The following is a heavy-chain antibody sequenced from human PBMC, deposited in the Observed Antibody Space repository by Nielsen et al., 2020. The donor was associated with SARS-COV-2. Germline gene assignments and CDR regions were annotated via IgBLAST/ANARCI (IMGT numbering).Heavy chain of an antibody. CDR1: GFIFNTYG. D-gene: IGHD3-3*01. CDR3: ARGRQGFMEWSLDY. V-gene: IGHV3-48*01. Sequence: GESLKISCEASGFIFNTYGMNWVRQAPGKGLEWISYISDDNTIFYADSVKGRFTISRDNAKNSLYLQMNSLRVEDTAVYYCARGRQGFMEWSLDYWGQGTLVTVSS. CDR2: ISDDNTI. J-gene: IGHJ4*02.